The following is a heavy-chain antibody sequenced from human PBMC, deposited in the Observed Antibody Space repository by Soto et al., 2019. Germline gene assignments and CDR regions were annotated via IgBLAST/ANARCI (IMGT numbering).Heavy chain of an antibody. Sequence: EVQLVESGGGLVQPGGSLRLSCAASGFTFSSYSMNWVRQAQGKGLEWGSYISSSSSTIYYADPVKGRFTISRDNAKNSLYLQMNSLRAEATAVYYCARDLNYGLFDYWGQGTLVTVSS. V-gene: IGHV3-48*01. CDR1: GFTFSSYS. D-gene: IGHD4-17*01. J-gene: IGHJ4*02. CDR3: ARDLNYGLFDY. CDR2: ISSSSSTI.